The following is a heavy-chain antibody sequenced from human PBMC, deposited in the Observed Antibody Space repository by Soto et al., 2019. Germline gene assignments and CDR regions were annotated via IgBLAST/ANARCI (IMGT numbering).Heavy chain of an antibody. CDR3: PREVENFSGIIIFGY. CDR2: MGAYSGNT. Sequence: GASVKVSCKASGYTFTTYGMSWVRQAPGQGLEWMGWMGAYSGNTRYAQKFQGRVTMTRDTSTSTAYMELGSLGSDDPAVYSCPREVENFSGIIIFGYWGQGTLVTVSS. D-gene: IGHD1-26*01. J-gene: IGHJ4*02. CDR1: GYTFTTYG. V-gene: IGHV1-18*04.